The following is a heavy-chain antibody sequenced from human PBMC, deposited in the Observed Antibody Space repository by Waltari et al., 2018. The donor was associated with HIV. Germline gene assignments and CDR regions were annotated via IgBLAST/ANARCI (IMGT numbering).Heavy chain of an antibody. CDR3: ARTTVTYFDS. D-gene: IGHD4-17*01. Sequence: EVQLVESGGDLVQPGRSLRLSCSASGFNFGAYLMSWVRQAPGKGLEWVGVIRSKADAGGTAEYAASVKGRFTISRDDSRSIAYLQMNSLKSEDTAVYYCARTTVTYFDSWGQGTLVSVSS. V-gene: IGHV3-49*04. CDR2: IRSKADAGGTA. CDR1: GFNFGAYL. J-gene: IGHJ4*02.